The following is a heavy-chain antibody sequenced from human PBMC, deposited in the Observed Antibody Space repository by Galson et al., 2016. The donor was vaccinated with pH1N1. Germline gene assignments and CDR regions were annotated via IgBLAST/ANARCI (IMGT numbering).Heavy chain of an antibody. V-gene: IGHV3-23*01. CDR3: ARAIASGYSY. Sequence: SLRLSCAASGFSFSTYGMRWVRQAPGKGLEWVSSITGSGGNTYDTASVKGRFTISRDNARNTLYLQMNSLRAEDTAVYYCARAIASGYSYWGQGTLVTVSS. D-gene: IGHD5-18*01. J-gene: IGHJ4*02. CDR2: ITGSGGNT. CDR1: GFSFSTYG.